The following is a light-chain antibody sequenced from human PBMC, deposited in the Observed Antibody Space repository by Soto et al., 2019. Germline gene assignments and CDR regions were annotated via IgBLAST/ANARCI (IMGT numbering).Light chain of an antibody. J-gene: IGLJ1*01. CDR2: DVT. CDR1: RSDVGGYNY. V-gene: IGLV2-14*01. Sequence: QSALTQPASVSGSPGQSISISCTGTRSDVGGYNYVSWYQQHPGKAPKLIIYDVTKRPSGVSTRFSGSKSGNTASLTISGLQPEDEADYYCTSYTDNSPSYVFGTGTKLTVL. CDR3: TSYTDNSPSYV.